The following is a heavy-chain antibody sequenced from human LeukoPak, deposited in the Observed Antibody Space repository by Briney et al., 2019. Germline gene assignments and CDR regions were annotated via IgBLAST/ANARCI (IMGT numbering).Heavy chain of an antibody. Sequence: ASVKVSCKASGYTFTSYGISWVRQAPGQGLEWMGWISAYNGNTNYAQKLQGRVTMTTDTSTSTAYMELRSLRSDDTAVYYCASGYCSSTSCYVSGYYFDYWGQGTLVTVSS. J-gene: IGHJ4*02. CDR2: ISAYNGNT. V-gene: IGHV1-18*01. CDR1: GYTFTSYG. D-gene: IGHD2-2*03. CDR3: ASGYCSSTSCYVSGYYFDY.